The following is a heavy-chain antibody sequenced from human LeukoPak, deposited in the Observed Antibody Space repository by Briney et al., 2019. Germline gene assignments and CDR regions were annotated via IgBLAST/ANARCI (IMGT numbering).Heavy chain of an antibody. Sequence: ESLKISCKVSGYNFSRYWIGWVRQMPGKGLEWMGIIYPGDSDTRYSPSFQGQVTISADKSISTAYLQWSSLKASDTALYYCARSSYYYSSGSPDYWGQGTLVTVSS. D-gene: IGHD3-10*01. CDR1: GYNFSRYW. J-gene: IGHJ4*02. V-gene: IGHV5-51*01. CDR3: ARSSYYYSSGSPDY. CDR2: IYPGDSDT.